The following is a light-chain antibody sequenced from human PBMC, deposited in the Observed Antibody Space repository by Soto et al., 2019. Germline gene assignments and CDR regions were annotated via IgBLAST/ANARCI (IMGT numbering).Light chain of an antibody. CDR3: QHYDTYSPMWT. Sequence: DIQLAQSPSTLSASVGDRLIITCRATQSINWLAWYQQKPGKAPKLLIFEASRLESGVPSSFSGSGSGTEFTLTISSLQPDDFGTYYCQHYDTYSPMWTFGQGTKVDIK. V-gene: IGKV1-5*03. CDR2: EAS. J-gene: IGKJ1*01. CDR1: QSINW.